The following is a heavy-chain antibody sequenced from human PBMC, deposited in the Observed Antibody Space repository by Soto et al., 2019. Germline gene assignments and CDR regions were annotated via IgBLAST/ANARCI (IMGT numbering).Heavy chain of an antibody. J-gene: IGHJ4*02. CDR3: ARYDSSASRHYFDY. V-gene: IGHV4-31*03. CDR2: IYYSGNT. D-gene: IGHD3-22*01. Sequence: PSETLSLTCTVSGGSISSGGSWWAWIRQHPGKGLEWIGYIYYSGNTFLNPSLKSRVTISVDTSKNQFSLKLSSVTAADTAAYYCARYDSSASRHYFDYWGQGTLVTVSS. CDR1: GGSISSGGSW.